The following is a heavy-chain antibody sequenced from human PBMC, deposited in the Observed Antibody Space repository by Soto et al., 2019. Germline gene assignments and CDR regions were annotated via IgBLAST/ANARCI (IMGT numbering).Heavy chain of an antibody. CDR3: ASDPEGNDYGDSYYYYGMDV. J-gene: IGHJ6*02. D-gene: IGHD4-17*01. CDR2: ISSSSSTI. Sequence: EVQLVESGGGLVQPGGSLRLSCAASGFTFSSYSMNWVRQAPGKGLEWVSYISSSSSTIYYADSVKGRFTISRDNAKNSLYLQMSSLRDEDTAVYYCASDPEGNDYGDSYYYYGMDVWGQGTTVTVAS. CDR1: GFTFSSYS. V-gene: IGHV3-48*02.